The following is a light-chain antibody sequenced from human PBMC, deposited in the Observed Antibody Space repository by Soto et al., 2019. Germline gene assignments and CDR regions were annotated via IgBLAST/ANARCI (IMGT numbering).Light chain of an antibody. CDR2: AAS. CDR1: QTISSY. J-gene: IGKJ1*01. Sequence: DIQMTQSPSSLSASVGDRVTITCRASQTISSYLHWYQQKPVKAPKLLIYAASSLQSGVPSRFSGSGSGTDFTLTISSLQPEDFATYYCQQSYSTPRTFGQGTTVEIK. V-gene: IGKV1-39*01. CDR3: QQSYSTPRT.